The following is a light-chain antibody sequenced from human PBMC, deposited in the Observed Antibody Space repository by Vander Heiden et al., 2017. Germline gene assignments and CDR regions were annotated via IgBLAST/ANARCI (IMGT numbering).Light chain of an antibody. CDR1: QGISNY. CDR2: GAS. V-gene: IGKV1-9*01. Sequence: DPVSITCRASQGISNYLAWYQQKPGKAPNLLIYGASTLQTGVPSRFSGSGYGTDFTLTISSLQPEDFATYYCQQLDSYPRTFGGGTKVEIK. J-gene: IGKJ4*01. CDR3: QQLDSYPRT.